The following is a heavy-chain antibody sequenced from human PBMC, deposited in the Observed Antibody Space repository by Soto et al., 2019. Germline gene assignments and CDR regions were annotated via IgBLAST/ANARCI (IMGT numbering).Heavy chain of an antibody. J-gene: IGHJ6*02. V-gene: IGHV3-11*05. D-gene: IGHD2-2*01. CDR2: ISSSSSYT. CDR1: GFTFSDYY. Sequence: QVQLVESGGGLVKPGGSLRLSCAASGFTFSDYYMSWIRQAPGKGLEWVSYISSSSSYTNYADSVKGRFTISRDNAKNHLYLQMNSLRAEDTAVYYCAIYCSSTSCYSYGMDVWGQGTTVTVSS. CDR3: AIYCSSTSCYSYGMDV.